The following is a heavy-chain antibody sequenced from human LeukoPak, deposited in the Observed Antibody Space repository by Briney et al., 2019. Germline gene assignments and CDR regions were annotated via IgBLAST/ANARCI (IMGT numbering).Heavy chain of an antibody. Sequence: SETLSLTCAVYGGSFSGYYWSWIRQPPGKGLEWIGEINHSGSTNYNPSLKSRVTISVDTSKNQFSLKLSSVTAADTAVYYCARVHDYVWGSYRPHRHYFDCWGQGTLVTVSS. CDR1: GGSFSGYY. J-gene: IGHJ4*02. D-gene: IGHD3-16*02. V-gene: IGHV4-34*01. CDR3: ARVHDYVWGSYRPHRHYFDC. CDR2: INHSGST.